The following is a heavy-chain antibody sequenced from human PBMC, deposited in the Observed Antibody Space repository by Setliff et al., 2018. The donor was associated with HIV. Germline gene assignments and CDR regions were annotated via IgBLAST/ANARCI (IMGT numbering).Heavy chain of an antibody. CDR3: GRDRGWDRRYFEY. J-gene: IGHJ4*02. CDR1: GHTFSDYG. D-gene: IGHD1-26*01. CDR2: INAYNGDT. Sequence: ASVKVSCKASGHTFSDYGISRMRQAPGQGFEWLGWINAYNGDTNYAPKFQGRVTMTRDKPTSTAYMELRSLRSDDTAMYYCGRDRGWDRRYFEYWGQGSLVTVSS. V-gene: IGHV1-18*01.